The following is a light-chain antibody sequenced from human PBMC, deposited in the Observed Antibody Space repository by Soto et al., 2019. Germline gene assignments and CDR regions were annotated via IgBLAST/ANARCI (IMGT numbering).Light chain of an antibody. CDR2: EVS. Sequence: QSALTQPPSASGSPGQSVTISCTGTSSDVGAYHYVSWYQQHPGKAPTLIIYEVSQRPSGVPDRFSGSKSGNTASLTVSGLQADDEADYYCSSYAGTNNYVFXTGTKVTVL. V-gene: IGLV2-8*01. J-gene: IGLJ1*01. CDR1: SSDVGAYHY. CDR3: SSYAGTNNYV.